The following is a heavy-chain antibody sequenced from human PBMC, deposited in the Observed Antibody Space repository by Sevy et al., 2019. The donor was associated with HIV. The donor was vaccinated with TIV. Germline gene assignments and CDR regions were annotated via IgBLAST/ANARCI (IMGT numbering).Heavy chain of an antibody. CDR1: GASIRSSGYY. V-gene: IGHV4-39*01. D-gene: IGHD2-21*02. CDR2: INYSGIT. Sequence: SETLSLTCTVSGASIRSSGYYWGWIRQPPGKGLEWIASINYSGITFHNPSLKSRVTIAADTSKNQFSLRPSSVTAADSSIYFCVGPKLTYMNCWDYLDYWGQGTVVTVSS. CDR3: VGPKLTYMNCWDYLDY. J-gene: IGHJ4*02.